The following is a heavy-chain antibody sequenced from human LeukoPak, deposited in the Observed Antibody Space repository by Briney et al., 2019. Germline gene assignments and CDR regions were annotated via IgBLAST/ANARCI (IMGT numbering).Heavy chain of an antibody. V-gene: IGHV6-1*01. D-gene: IGHD6-19*01. CDR3: ARGDQWLET. J-gene: IGHJ5*02. Sequence: SQTLSLTCAISGDSVSSNSATWNWIRQSPSRGLEWLGRTYYRYKWSNNYAVSVKSRITINSDTSKNQFSLHLNSVTPEDTAVYYCARGDQWLETWGQGTLVTVS. CDR1: GDSVSSNSAT. CDR2: TYYRYKWSN.